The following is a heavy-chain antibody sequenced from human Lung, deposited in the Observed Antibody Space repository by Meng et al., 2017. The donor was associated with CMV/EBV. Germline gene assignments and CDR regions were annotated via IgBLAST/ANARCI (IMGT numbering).Heavy chain of an antibody. V-gene: IGHV3-11*04. CDR2: ISSSGSIK. J-gene: IGHJ5*02. D-gene: IGHD1-26*01. Sequence: SCAASGFIFSDYYMTWIRQAPGKGLEWVAYISSSGSIKKYADSVEGRFTISRDNAKKSLYPQMNSLGAEDTAFYYCARDFSAVHNWFAAWGRGTLVTVSS. CDR1: GFIFSDYY. CDR3: ARDFSAVHNWFAA.